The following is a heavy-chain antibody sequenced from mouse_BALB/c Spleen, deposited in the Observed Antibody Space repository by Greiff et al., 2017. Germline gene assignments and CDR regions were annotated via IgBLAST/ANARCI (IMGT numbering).Heavy chain of an antibody. Sequence: EVQRVESGADLVKPGGSLKLSCSVSGFTFSSYGMSWVRQTPDKRLEWVATISSGGSYYYYPDRVRGRFTTSENYTKKTLYLRMSSLKSEDTTKYCCARHHGSYDYAMDYWGQGTSVTVSS. J-gene: IGHJ4*01. V-gene: IGHV5-6*01. D-gene: IGHD1-1*02. CDR2: ISSGGSYY. CDR1: GFTFSSYG. CDR3: ARHHGSYDYAMDY.